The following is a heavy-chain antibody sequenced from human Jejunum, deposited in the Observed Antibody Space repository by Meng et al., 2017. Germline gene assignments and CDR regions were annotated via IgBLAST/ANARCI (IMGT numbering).Heavy chain of an antibody. CDR3: ASWFGDSNC. J-gene: IGHJ4*02. CDR1: GFTFSSSW. D-gene: IGHD3-10*01. V-gene: IGHV3-7*01. Sequence: GESLKISCAGSGFTFSSSWMNWIRQAPGKGLEWVANINPDGNRKSYVDSVKGRFTISRDNAENLLYLQMNSLRVEDTAVYYCASWFGDSNCWGQGTRVTVSS. CDR2: INPDGNRK.